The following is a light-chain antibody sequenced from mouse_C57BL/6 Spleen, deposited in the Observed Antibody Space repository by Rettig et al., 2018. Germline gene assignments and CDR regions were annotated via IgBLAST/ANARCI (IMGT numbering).Light chain of an antibody. Sequence: PGEKVTMTCRASSSVSYIHWYQQKPGSSPKPWIYATSNLASGVPARFSGSGSGTSYSLTISRVEAEDAATYYCQQWSSNPRTFGGGTKLEIK. CDR2: ATS. CDR1: SSVSY. V-gene: IGKV4-72*01. CDR3: QQWSSNPRT. J-gene: IGKJ1*01.